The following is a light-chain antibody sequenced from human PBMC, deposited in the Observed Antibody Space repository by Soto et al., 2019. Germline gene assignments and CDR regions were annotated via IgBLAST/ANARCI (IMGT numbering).Light chain of an antibody. CDR1: SIDVGGHNY. CDR3: CSYRRGDKHV. V-gene: IGLV2-14*03. Sequence: QSVLTQPASVSGSPGQSITITCTGTSIDVGGHNYVSWYQQHPGKAPKLLIYDVSNRPSEISNRFSGSKSGNTASLIISGLQREYEADYYCCSYRRGDKHVFGIGTKVTVL. CDR2: DVS. J-gene: IGLJ1*01.